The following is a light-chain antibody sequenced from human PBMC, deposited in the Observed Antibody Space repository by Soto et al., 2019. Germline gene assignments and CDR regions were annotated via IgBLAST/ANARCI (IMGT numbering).Light chain of an antibody. CDR2: GAS. J-gene: IGKJ1*01. CDR1: QTVVSSY. V-gene: IGKV3-20*01. Sequence: EVVLTQSPGTLSLSPGERAALSCRASQTVVSSYLAWYQQRPGQAPRLLIYGASSRATGIPDRFSGSGSGTDFTLTISRLEPEDFAVYYCQRYGSSQWTFGQGTKVDIK. CDR3: QRYGSSQWT.